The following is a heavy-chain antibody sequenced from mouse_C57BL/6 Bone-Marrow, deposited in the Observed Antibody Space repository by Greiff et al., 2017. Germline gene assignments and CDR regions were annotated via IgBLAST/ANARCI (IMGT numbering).Heavy chain of an antibody. CDR3: ARSGDGYSLGYYFDY. Sequence: VQLKQPGAELVKPGASVKLSCKASGYTFTSYWMHWVKQRPGRGLEWIGRIDPNSGGTKYNEKFKSKATLTVDKPSSTAYMQRSSLTSEASAVYYFARSGDGYSLGYYFDYWGQGTTLTVSS. CDR1: GYTFTSYW. CDR2: IDPNSGGT. V-gene: IGHV1-72*01. J-gene: IGHJ2*01. D-gene: IGHD2-3*01.